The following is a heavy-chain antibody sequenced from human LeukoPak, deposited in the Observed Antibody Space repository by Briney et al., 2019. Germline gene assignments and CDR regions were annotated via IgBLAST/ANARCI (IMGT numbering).Heavy chain of an antibody. D-gene: IGHD3-10*01. Sequence: SETLSLTCAVYGESFSGYYWSWIRQPPGQGLEWIGEINHSASTNYNPSLKSRVTISVDTSKSQFSLKLSSVTAADTAVYYCARISARYYYGSGSYYRKGGWFDPWGQGTLVTVSS. J-gene: IGHJ5*02. V-gene: IGHV4-34*01. CDR1: GESFSGYY. CDR2: INHSAST. CDR3: ARISARYYYGSGSYYRKGGWFDP.